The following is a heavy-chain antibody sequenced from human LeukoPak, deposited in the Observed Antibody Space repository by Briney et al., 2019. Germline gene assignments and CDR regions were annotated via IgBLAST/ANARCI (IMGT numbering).Heavy chain of an antibody. V-gene: IGHV4-30-4*01. CDR2: IYYSGST. CDR3: ARWCDGSGSSPYYYYYGMDV. J-gene: IGHJ6*02. D-gene: IGHD3-10*01. Sequence: SQTLSLTCTVSGGSISSGDYYWSWIRQPPGKGLEWIGYIYYSGSTYYNPSLKSRVTISVDTSKNQFSLKLSSVTAADTAVYYCARWCDGSGSSPYYYYYGMDVWGQGTTVTVSS. CDR1: GGSISSGDYY.